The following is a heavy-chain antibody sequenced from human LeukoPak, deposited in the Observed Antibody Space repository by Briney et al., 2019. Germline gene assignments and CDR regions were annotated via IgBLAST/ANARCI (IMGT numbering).Heavy chain of an antibody. J-gene: IGHJ3*01. CDR2: IYPGDSDT. CDR3: ARPNITSYYDSRGYDAFDV. D-gene: IGHD3-22*01. CDR1: GYRFASYW. Sequence: GESLKISCEGSGYRFASYWIGWVRQMPGKGLEWMGIIYPGDSDTRYSPSFQGQVTISADKSVSTAYLQWSSLKASDTAMYFCARPNITSYYDSRGYDAFDVWGQGTIVTVSS. V-gene: IGHV5-51*01.